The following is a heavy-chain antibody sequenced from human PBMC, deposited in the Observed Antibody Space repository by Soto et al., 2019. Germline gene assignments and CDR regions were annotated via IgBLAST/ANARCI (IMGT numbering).Heavy chain of an antibody. CDR2: IVVGSGNT. CDR1: GFTFTSSS. V-gene: IGHV1-58*01. D-gene: IGHD4-4*01. Sequence: SVKVSCKASGFTFTSSSVQWVLQARGQRLEWIGWIVVGSGNTNYAQKFQERVTITRDMSTSTAYMELSSLRSEDTAVYYCAAPRDYSNYGYYYYYGMDVWGQGTTVTSP. CDR3: AAPRDYSNYGYYYYYGMDV. J-gene: IGHJ6*02.